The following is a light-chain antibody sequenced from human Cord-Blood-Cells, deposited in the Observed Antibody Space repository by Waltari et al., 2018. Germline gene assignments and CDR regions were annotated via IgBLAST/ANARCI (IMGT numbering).Light chain of an antibody. V-gene: IGKV3-20*01. CDR3: QQYGSSSIT. CDR1: QSVSSSY. Sequence: DIVLTQSPGTLSLSPGERATLSCRASQSVSSSYLAWYQQKPGQAPRLLIYVASSRATGIPDRFSGSGSGTDFTLTISRLEPEDFAVYYCQQYGSSSITFGQGTRLEIK. CDR2: VAS. J-gene: IGKJ5*01.